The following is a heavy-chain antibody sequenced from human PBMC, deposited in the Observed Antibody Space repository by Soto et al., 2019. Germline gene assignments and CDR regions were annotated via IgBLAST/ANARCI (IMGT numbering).Heavy chain of an antibody. CDR3: ARGIETTYYYDSSGYPPLDD. CDR1: GGSISSGDYY. CDR2: IYYSGST. J-gene: IGHJ4*02. D-gene: IGHD3-22*01. V-gene: IGHV4-30-4*01. Sequence: SETLSLTCTVSGGSISSGDYYWSWIRQPTGKGLEWIGYIYYSGSTYYNPSLKSRFTISVDTSKNQFSLKLSSVTAADTAVYYCARGIETTYYYDSSGYPPLDDWGQGTLVTVSS.